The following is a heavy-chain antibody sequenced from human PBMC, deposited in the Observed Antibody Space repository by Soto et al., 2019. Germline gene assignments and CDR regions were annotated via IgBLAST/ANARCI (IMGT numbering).Heavy chain of an antibody. CDR3: AGIVIPAASNYYVLDV. CDR2: IFHSGST. CDR1: GYSSRGGYC. V-gene: IGHV4-38-2*02. J-gene: IGHJ6*02. Sequence: EPMCHRCTVAGYSSRGGYCWGWIQKTRGKGLEWIGSIFHSGSTYYNPSLKSRVTISVDTSKNQFSLKLSSVTAADTAVYYCAGIVIPAASNYYVLDVWVQGTTVTVSS. D-gene: IGHD2-2*01.